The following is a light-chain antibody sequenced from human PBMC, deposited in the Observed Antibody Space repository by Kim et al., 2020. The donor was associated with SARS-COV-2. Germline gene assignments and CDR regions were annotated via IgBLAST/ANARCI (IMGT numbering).Light chain of an antibody. J-gene: IGKJ2*01. Sequence: SASVGDRGTITCRASQSISGWLAWYQQKPGIAPKVLIYTASTLQSGVPSRFSGSGSGTEFTLTINSMQPDDFATYYCQQYHSYPYTFGQGTKLEI. V-gene: IGKV1-5*03. CDR2: TAS. CDR3: QQYHSYPYT. CDR1: QSISGW.